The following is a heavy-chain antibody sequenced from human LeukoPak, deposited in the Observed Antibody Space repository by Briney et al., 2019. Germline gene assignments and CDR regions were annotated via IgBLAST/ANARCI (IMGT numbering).Heavy chain of an antibody. D-gene: IGHD5-18*01. CDR3: ARHAAMATYYFDY. V-gene: IGHV4-38-2*01. CDR2: IYHSGST. Sequence: SETLSLTCAVSGYSISSGYYWGWIRQPPGKGLEWIGSIYHSGSTYYNPSLKSRVTISVDTSKNQFSLKLSSVTAADTAVYYCARHAAMATYYFDYWGQGTLVTVS. J-gene: IGHJ4*02. CDR1: GYSISSGYY.